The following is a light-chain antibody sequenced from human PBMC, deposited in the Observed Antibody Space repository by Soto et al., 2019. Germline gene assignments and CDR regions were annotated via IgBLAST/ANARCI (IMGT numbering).Light chain of an antibody. CDR1: QSVSSSY. Sequence: EIVLTQSPGTLSLSPGERGTFSCRASQSVSSSYLAWYQQKPGQAPRLLIYGASSRATGIPDRFSGSGSGTDFTLTISRLEPEDFAVYYCQQYGSSPLTFGQGTKVEIK. CDR3: QQYGSSPLT. CDR2: GAS. V-gene: IGKV3-20*01. J-gene: IGKJ1*01.